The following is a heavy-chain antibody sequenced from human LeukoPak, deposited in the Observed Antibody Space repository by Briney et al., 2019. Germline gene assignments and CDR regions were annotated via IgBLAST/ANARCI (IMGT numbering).Heavy chain of an antibody. V-gene: IGHV4-59*08. CDR3: ARLLDPSSGWYEGSRYYFDY. D-gene: IGHD6-19*01. J-gene: IGHJ4*02. CDR1: GGSISSYY. CDR2: IYYSGST. Sequence: PSETLSLTCTVSGGSISSYYWSWIRQPPGKGLEWIGYIYYSGSTNYNPSLKSRVTISVDTSKNQFPLKLSSVTAADTAVYYCARLLDPSSGWYEGSRYYFDYWGQGTLVTVSS.